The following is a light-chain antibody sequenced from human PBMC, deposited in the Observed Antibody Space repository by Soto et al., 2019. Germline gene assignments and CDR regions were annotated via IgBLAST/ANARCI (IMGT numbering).Light chain of an antibody. CDR1: QAISDY. CDR2: RAS. V-gene: IGKV1-16*01. CDR3: QQLHSWPRT. J-gene: IGKJ4*01. Sequence: DIQRTQSPSSLSASVGDRVSITCRASQAISDYLAWFQQKPGKAPKSLIYRASTLQGGVPSRFRGSGSGTYFTLTINSLQPEDFATYYCQQLHSWPRTFGGGTRVEIK.